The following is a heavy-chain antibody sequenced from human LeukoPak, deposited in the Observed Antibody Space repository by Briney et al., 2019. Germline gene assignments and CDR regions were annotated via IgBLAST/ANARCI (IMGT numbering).Heavy chain of an antibody. V-gene: IGHV1-8*01. Sequence: EASVKVSCKASGYTFTSYDINWVRQATGQGLEWMGWMNPNSGNTGYAQKFQGRVTMTRNASISTAYMELSSLRSEDTAVCYCARAVVESYYDFWSGYSSRGWFDPWGQGTLVTVSS. CDR3: ARAVVESYYDFWSGYSSRGWFDP. D-gene: IGHD3-3*01. CDR2: MNPNSGNT. CDR1: GYTFTSYD. J-gene: IGHJ5*02.